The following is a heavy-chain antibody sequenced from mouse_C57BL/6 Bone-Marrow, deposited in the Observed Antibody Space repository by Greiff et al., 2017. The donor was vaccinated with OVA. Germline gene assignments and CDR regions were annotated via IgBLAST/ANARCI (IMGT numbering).Heavy chain of an antibody. CDR2: IHPNSGST. V-gene: IGHV1-64*01. CDR1: GYTFTSYW. CDR3: ARLFYYYGSSPHFDY. Sequence: QVQLQQPGAELVKPGASVKLSCKASGYTFTSYWMHWVKQRPGQGLEWIGMIHPNSGSTNYNEKFKSKATLTVDKSPSTAYMQLSSLTSEDSAVYYCARLFYYYGSSPHFDYWGQGTTLTVSS. J-gene: IGHJ2*01. D-gene: IGHD1-1*01.